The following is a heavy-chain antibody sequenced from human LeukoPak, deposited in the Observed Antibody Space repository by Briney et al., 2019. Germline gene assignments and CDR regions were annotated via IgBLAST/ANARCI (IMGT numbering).Heavy chain of an antibody. D-gene: IGHD6-13*01. CDR1: GFTFSSYA. J-gene: IGHJ4*02. CDR3: AKRGLVAAARRFLGY. V-gene: IGHV3-23*01. CDR2: ISDDGGGT. Sequence: GGSLRLSCAASGFTFSSYAMSWVRQAPGKGLEWVSAISDDGGGTYYADSVKGRFTISRDNSKNTLYLQMNSLRADDTAVYYCAKRGLVAAARRFLGYWGREPWSPSPQ.